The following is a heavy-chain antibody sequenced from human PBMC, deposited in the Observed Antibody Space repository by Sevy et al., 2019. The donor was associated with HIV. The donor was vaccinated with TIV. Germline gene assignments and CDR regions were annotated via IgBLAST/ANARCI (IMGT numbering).Heavy chain of an antibody. CDR3: ASSLYGDCFDY. D-gene: IGHD4-17*01. CDR2: ISAYNGNT. V-gene: IGHV1-18*01. CDR1: GYTFTSYG. Sequence: ASVKVSCKASGYTFTSYGISWVRQAPGQGLEWMGWISAYNGNTNYAQKLQGRVTMTTDTSTSTAYMERRSLRSDDTAVYHCASSLYGDCFDYWGQGTLVTVSS. J-gene: IGHJ4*02.